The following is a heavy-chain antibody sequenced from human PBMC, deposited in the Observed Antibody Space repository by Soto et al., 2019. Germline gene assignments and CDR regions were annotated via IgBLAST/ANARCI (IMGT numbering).Heavy chain of an antibody. J-gene: IGHJ5*02. V-gene: IGHV1-69*02. CDR2: IIPILGIA. Sequence: QVQLVQSGAEVKKPGSSVKVSCKASGGTFSSYTISWVRQAPGQGLEWMGRIIPILGIANYAQKFQGRVTITADKSTRTAYLELSSLRSEDTAVYYCASDTVMVTSWFVPWGQGPLVTVSS. D-gene: IGHD5-18*01. CDR1: GGTFSSYT. CDR3: ASDTVMVTSWFVP.